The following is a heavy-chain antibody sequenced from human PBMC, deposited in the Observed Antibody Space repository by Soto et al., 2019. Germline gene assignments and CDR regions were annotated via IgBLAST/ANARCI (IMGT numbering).Heavy chain of an antibody. J-gene: IGHJ3*02. V-gene: IGHV3-23*01. CDR1: GFTFSSYA. Sequence: TGGSLRLSCAASGFTFSSYAMSWVRQAPGKGLEWVSAISGSGGSTYYADSVKGRFTISRDNSKNTLYLQMNSLRAEDTAVYYCAKDEIVVVVAARLDPDAFDIWGQGTMVTVSS. D-gene: IGHD2-15*01. CDR3: AKDEIVVVVAARLDPDAFDI. CDR2: ISGSGGST.